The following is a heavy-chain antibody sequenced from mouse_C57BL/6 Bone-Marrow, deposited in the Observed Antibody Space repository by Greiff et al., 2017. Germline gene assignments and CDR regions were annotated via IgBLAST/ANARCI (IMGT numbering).Heavy chain of an antibody. CDR3: ARGDYYGSSLWYFDV. V-gene: IGHV1-64*01. J-gene: IGHJ1*01. CDR1: GYTFTSYW. D-gene: IGHD1-1*01. CDR2: IHPNSGST. Sequence: VQLQQPGAELVKPGASVKLSCKASGYTFTSYWMHWVKQRPGQGLEWIGMIHPNSGSTNYNEKFKSKATLTVDKSSSTAYMQLSSLTSEESAVYYCARGDYYGSSLWYFDVWGAGATVTVSA.